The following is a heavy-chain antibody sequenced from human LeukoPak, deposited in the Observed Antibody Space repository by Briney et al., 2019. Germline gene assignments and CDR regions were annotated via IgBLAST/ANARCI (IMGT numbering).Heavy chain of an antibody. CDR1: GFTFSSYW. Sequence: PGGSLRLSCAASGFTFSSYWMSWVRQAPGKGLEWVANIKQDGSEKYYVDSVKGRFTISRDNAKNSLYLQMNSLRAEDTAVYCCAREYDFWSGYYYFDYWGQGTLVTVSS. D-gene: IGHD3-3*01. J-gene: IGHJ4*02. CDR3: AREYDFWSGYYYFDY. CDR2: IKQDGSEK. V-gene: IGHV3-7*01.